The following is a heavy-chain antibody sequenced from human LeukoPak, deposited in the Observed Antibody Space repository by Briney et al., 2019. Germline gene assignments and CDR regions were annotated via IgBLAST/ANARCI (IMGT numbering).Heavy chain of an antibody. CDR3: ERVSRIRGFYTWIDA. Sequence: SDTPSLTCALSDYSTRSAFYWNWIRQAPAKGLEWIGSIYHNGITDYNVSLPSRVTISVDTSNNQFSLNLRSVTATATAVYFCERVSRIRGFYTWIDAWGQGTVVTVSS. CDR2: IYHNGIT. CDR1: DYSTRSAFY. D-gene: IGHD5/OR15-5a*01. V-gene: IGHV4-38-2*01. J-gene: IGHJ5*02.